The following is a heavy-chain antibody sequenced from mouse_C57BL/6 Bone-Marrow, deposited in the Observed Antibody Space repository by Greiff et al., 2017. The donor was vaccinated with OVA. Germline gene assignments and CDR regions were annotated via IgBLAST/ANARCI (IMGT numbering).Heavy chain of an antibody. CDR1: GYTFTDYE. V-gene: IGHV1-15*01. CDR3: TRSYSNYGDFDY. Sequence: QVQLKESGAELVRPGASVTLSCKASGYTFTDYEMHWVKQTPVHGLEWIGAIDPETGGTAYNQKFKGKAILTADKSSSTAYMELRSLTSEDSAVYYCTRSYSNYGDFDYWGQGTTLIVSS. D-gene: IGHD2-5*01. CDR2: IDPETGGT. J-gene: IGHJ2*01.